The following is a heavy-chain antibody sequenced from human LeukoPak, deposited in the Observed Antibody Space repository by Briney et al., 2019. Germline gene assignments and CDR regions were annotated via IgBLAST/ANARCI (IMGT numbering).Heavy chain of an antibody. J-gene: IGHJ6*03. CDR2: INHSGST. V-gene: IGHV4-34*01. CDR3: ARGRTGYQLLPTKKNYDYYYMDV. Sequence: NPSETLSLTCAVYGGSFSGYYWTWIRQSPGKGLEWIGEINHSGSTNYNPSLKSRVTISVDTSKNQFSLKLSSVTAADTAVYHCARGRTGYQLLPTKKNYDYYYMDVWGKGTTVTVSS. D-gene: IGHD2-2*01. CDR1: GGSFSGYY.